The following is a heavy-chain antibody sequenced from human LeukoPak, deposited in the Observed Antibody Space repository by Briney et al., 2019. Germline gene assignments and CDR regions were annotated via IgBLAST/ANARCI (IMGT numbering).Heavy chain of an antibody. D-gene: IGHD2-21*02. CDR1: GYTFTTYY. J-gene: IGHJ4*02. CDR2: INPSGGTT. Sequence: ASVKVSCKASGYTFTTYYMHWVRQAPGQGLEWMGIINPSGGTTRNAQIFQGRVTMTRDTSTTTVYMELSSLRFEDTAVYYCARDRPCGGDCFYFDNWGQGTLVTVSP. CDR3: ARDRPCGGDCFYFDN. V-gene: IGHV1-46*01.